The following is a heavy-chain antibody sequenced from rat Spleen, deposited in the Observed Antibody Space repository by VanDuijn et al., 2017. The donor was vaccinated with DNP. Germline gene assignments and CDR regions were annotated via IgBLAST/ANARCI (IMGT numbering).Heavy chain of an antibody. CDR1: GFIFNKYW. CDR2: ITTSGDDT. J-gene: IGHJ2*01. CDR3: ARHVLPLRVWDY. V-gene: IGHV5-31*01. D-gene: IGHD1-4*01. Sequence: EVQLVESGGDRVQPGRSLKLSCVASGFIFNKYWMTWIRQVPGKGLDWVASITTSGDDTYYPDSVKGRFTVSRDNAKSILYLQMNSLRSEDMATYYCARHVLPLRVWDYWGQGVMVTVSS.